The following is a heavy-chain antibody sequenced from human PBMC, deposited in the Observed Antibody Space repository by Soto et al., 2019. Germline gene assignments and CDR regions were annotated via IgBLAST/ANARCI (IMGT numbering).Heavy chain of an antibody. CDR2: IWYDGSNK. Sequence: QVQLVESGGGVVQPGRSLRLSCAASGFTFSHYGMHWVRQAPGKGLEWVSVIWYDGSNKYYADSVKGRFSISRDNSKNTLYLQRNSLRAEDTAVYYCARNPAPGSGHYYSSDWGQGTLVTVSS. CDR3: ARNPAPGSGHYYSSD. CDR1: GFTFSHYG. V-gene: IGHV3-33*01. D-gene: IGHD3-10*01. J-gene: IGHJ4*02.